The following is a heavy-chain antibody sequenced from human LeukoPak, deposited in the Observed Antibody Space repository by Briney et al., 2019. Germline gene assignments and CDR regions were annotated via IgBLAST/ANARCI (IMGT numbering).Heavy chain of an antibody. CDR2: IYYSGST. Sequence: SETLSLTCTASGGSISSYYWSWIRQPPGKGLEWIGYIYYSGSTNYNPSLKSRVTISVDTSKNQFSLKLSSVTAADTAVYYCARGGGMGHYYYYMDVWGKGTTVTISS. V-gene: IGHV4-59*01. D-gene: IGHD5-24*01. CDR3: ARGGGMGHYYYYMDV. J-gene: IGHJ6*03. CDR1: GGSISSYY.